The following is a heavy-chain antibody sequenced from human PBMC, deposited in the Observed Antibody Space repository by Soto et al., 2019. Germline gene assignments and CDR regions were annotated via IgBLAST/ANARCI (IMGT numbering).Heavy chain of an antibody. Sequence: PSETLSLTCSVSGGSLSLSISYWGWIRQPPRKGLEWIGNIYYSGYTYYNPSLKSRVTISVDTSKNQFSLKLSSVTAADTAVYYCARGANPLEYGYLNYWGQGTLVTVSS. CDR3: ARGANPLEYGYLNY. J-gene: IGHJ4*02. CDR2: IYYSGYT. V-gene: IGHV4-39*07. D-gene: IGHD5-18*01. CDR1: GGSLSLSISY.